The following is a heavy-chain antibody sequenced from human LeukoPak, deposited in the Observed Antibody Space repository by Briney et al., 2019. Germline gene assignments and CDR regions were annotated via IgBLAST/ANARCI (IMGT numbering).Heavy chain of an antibody. Sequence: SGFTFSTXXXXXXXXXPGKXXEWVASIKQDISEKYYVDSVKGRFTISRDNAKNSLYLQMNSLRAEDTAVYYCARKLGTPGPWGQGTLVTVSS. CDR3: ARKLGTPGP. CDR1: GFTFSTXX. D-gene: IGHD4-23*01. V-gene: IGHV3-7*01. CDR2: IKQDISEK. J-gene: IGHJ5*02.